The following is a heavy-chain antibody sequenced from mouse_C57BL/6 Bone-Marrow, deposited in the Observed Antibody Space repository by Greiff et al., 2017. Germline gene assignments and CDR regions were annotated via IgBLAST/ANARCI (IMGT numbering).Heavy chain of an antibody. Sequence: QVQLQQPGAELVRPGSSVKLSCKASGYTFTSYWMHWVKQRPIQGLEWIGNIDPSDSETHYNQKFKDKATLTVDKSSSTAYMQLSSLTSEDSAVYYCAREGMITPYWYFDVWGTGTTVTVSS. D-gene: IGHD2-4*01. CDR2: IDPSDSET. V-gene: IGHV1-52*01. J-gene: IGHJ1*03. CDR1: GYTFTSYW. CDR3: AREGMITPYWYFDV.